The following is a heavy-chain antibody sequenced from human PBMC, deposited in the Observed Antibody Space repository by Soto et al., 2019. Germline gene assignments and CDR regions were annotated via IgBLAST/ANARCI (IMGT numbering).Heavy chain of an antibody. Sequence: PGGSLRLSCAVSGLTVSRTQMSWVRQAPGKGLQWVSVIYSAGSTYYADTVKGRFTISRDNSFNTLYLQMSSLRAEDTAVYYCAKEDVAVRLLIGYYYGMDVWGQGTTVTVSS. CDR1: GLTVSRTQ. J-gene: IGHJ6*02. V-gene: IGHV3-53*01. CDR2: IYSAGST. D-gene: IGHD6-6*01. CDR3: AKEDVAVRLLIGYYYGMDV.